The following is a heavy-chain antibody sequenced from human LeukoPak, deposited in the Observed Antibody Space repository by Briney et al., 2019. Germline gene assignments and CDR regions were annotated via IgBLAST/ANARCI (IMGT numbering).Heavy chain of an antibody. CDR3: ARGYCSTPSCYHCDH. J-gene: IGHJ4*02. V-gene: IGHV6-1*01. Sequence: SETLSLTCAISGDSVSSNSAAWNWIRQSPSRGLEWLGRTFYRSEWYSEYAVSVKGRISINPDTSKNQFSLQLNSVTAEDTAVYYCARGYCSTPSCYHCDHWGQGTLVTVSS. D-gene: IGHD2-2*01. CDR2: TFYRSEWYS. CDR1: GDSVSSNSAA.